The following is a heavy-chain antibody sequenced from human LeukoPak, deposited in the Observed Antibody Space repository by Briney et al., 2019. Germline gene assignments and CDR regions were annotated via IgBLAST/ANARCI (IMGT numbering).Heavy chain of an antibody. CDR2: INSDGSST. V-gene: IGHV3-74*01. CDR3: AREADYYDSSGYYYFDY. J-gene: IGHJ4*02. CDR1: GFTFSSYW. Sequence: PGGSLRLSCAASGFTFSSYWMHWVRHAPGMGLVWVSRINSDGSSTIYADSVKGRFTISRGNAKNTLYLQMNSLRAEDTAVYYCAREADYYDSSGYYYFDYWGQGTLVTVSS. D-gene: IGHD3-22*01.